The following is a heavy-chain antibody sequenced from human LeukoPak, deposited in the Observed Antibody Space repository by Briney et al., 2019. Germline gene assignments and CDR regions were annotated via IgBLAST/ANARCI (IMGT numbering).Heavy chain of an antibody. CDR1: GGSISSDY. Sequence: KPSETLSLTCTVSGGSISSDYWSWIRQPPGKGLEWIGYIYYSGSTNYNPSLKSRVTISVDTSKNQFSLKLTSVTAADTAVYYCARETSQKGAHYMDVWGKGTTVTISS. V-gene: IGHV4-59*01. J-gene: IGHJ6*03. CDR2: IYYSGST. CDR3: ARETSQKGAHYMDV. D-gene: IGHD3-16*01.